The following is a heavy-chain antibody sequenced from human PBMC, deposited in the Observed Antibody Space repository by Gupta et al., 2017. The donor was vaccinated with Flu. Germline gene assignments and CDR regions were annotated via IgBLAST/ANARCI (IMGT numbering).Heavy chain of an antibody. CDR3: ARGPSCLRGVCYSDF. CDR1: YN. D-gene: IGHD2-21*02. CDR2: IKSSDGTT. J-gene: IGHJ4*02. Sequence: YNLHWVRQAPGQGLEWMGVIKSSDGTTTYAQHFKGRITVTRDTSTSTSYMKLDSLRSDDTAIYFCARGPSCLRGVCYSDFWGQGTLVTVSS. V-gene: IGHV1-46*01.